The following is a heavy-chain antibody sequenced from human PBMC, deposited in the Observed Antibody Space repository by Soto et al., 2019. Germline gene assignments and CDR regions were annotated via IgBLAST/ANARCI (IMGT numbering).Heavy chain of an antibody. J-gene: IGHJ6*02. CDR1: GYTFTSYG. CDR3: AGTYDPSSSWYDYYYYGMDV. V-gene: IGHV1-18*01. Sequence: GASVKVSCKASGYTFTSYGISWVRQAPGQGLEWMGWISAYNGNTNYAQKLQGRVTMTTDTSTSTAYMELRSLRSDDTAVYYCAGTYDPSSSWYDYYYYGMDVWGQGTTVTVSS. D-gene: IGHD6-13*01. CDR2: ISAYNGNT.